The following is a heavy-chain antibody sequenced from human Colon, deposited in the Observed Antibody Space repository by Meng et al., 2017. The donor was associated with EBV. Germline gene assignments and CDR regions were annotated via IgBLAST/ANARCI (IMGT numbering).Heavy chain of an antibody. D-gene: IGHD5-24*01. CDR3: ARDSPLDGYSLLDY. J-gene: IGHJ4*02. CDR1: GYTFTSYA. CDR2: IDPNTGNP. V-gene: IGHV7-4-1*02. Sequence: QAQLLHAGCELRRPGASVKVPCRPSGYTFTSYAINWVRQAPGQGPDWMGWIDPNTGNPTYDQGFTGRFVFSLDTSVSTAYLQINSLRADDTAVYYCARDSPLDGYSLLDYWGQGTLVTVSS.